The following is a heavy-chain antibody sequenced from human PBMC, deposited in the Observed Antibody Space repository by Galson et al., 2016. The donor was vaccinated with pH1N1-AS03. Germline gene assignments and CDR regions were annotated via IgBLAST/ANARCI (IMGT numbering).Heavy chain of an antibody. CDR1: VG. V-gene: IGHV2-5*02. J-gene: IGHJ4*02. D-gene: IGHD6-19*01. Sequence: VGVAWIRQPPGKALDWLALIYWDDTKLYSPSLKSRLTITKDTSKNQVVLTMTNLDPVDTATYYCAHTSGWLPDKWGQGALVTVSS. CDR3: AHTSGWLPDK. CDR2: IYWDDTK.